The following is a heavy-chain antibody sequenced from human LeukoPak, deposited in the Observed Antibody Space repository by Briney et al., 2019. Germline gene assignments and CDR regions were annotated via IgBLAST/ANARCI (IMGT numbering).Heavy chain of an antibody. CDR2: ISAYNGNT. CDR3: ARARSPYYYDSSGYPFDY. J-gene: IGHJ4*02. Sequence: ASVNVSCKASGYTFTSYGISWVRQAPGQGLEWMGWISAYNGNTNYAQKLQGRVTMTTDTSTSTAYMELRSLRSDDTAVYYCARARSPYYYDSSGYPFDYWGQGTLVTVSS. CDR1: GYTFTSYG. D-gene: IGHD3-22*01. V-gene: IGHV1-18*01.